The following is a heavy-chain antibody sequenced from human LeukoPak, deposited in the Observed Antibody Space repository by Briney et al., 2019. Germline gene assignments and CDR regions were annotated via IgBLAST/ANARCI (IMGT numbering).Heavy chain of an antibody. Sequence: ASETLSLTCTVSGGSISSYYWSWIRQPAGKGLEWIGRIYTSGSTNYNPSLKSRVTISVDTSKNQFSLKLSSVTAADTAVYYCARQPFDVVVTDAFDIWGQGTMVTVSS. D-gene: IGHD2-21*02. V-gene: IGHV4-4*07. CDR1: GGSISSYY. CDR2: IYTSGST. J-gene: IGHJ3*02. CDR3: ARQPFDVVVTDAFDI.